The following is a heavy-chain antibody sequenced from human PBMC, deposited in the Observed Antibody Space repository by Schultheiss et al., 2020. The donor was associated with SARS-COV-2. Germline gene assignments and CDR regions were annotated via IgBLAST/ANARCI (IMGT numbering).Heavy chain of an antibody. V-gene: IGHV4-59*08. CDR2: IYYSGST. Sequence: SQTLSLTCTVSGGSISSYYWSWIRQPPGKGLEWIGYIYYSGSTNYNPSLKSRVTISVDTSKNQFSLKLSSVTAADTAVYYCARHPDIVVVPAAMGYMDVWGKGTTVTGSS. J-gene: IGHJ6*03. CDR3: ARHPDIVVVPAAMGYMDV. D-gene: IGHD2-2*01. CDR1: GGSISSYY.